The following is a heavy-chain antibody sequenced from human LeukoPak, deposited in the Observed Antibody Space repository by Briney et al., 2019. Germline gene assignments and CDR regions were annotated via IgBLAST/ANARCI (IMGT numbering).Heavy chain of an antibody. J-gene: IGHJ4*02. V-gene: IGHV4-39*01. CDR2: IYYSGST. CDR3: ARQSDSSGYGSHS. D-gene: IGHD3-22*01. CDR1: GGSISSSNYY. Sequence: PSETLSLTCTVSGGSISSSNYYWGWIRQPPGKGLEWIGNIYYSGSTYYNPSLKSRVTISVDTSKNQFSLKLSSVSAADTAMYYCARQSDSSGYGSHSWGQGTLVTVSS.